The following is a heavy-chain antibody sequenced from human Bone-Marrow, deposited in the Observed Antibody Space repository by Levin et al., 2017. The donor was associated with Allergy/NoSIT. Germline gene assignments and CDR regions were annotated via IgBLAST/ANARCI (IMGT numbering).Heavy chain of an antibody. V-gene: IGHV3-30*18. D-gene: IGHD3-16*01. Sequence: GGSLRLSCAASGFTFSSSGMHWVRQAPGKGLEWVAVISFDGSNKLSAGSVKGRFTISRDNSKNMLYLQMDSLRVDDTAVYYCAKDWDYGYTSPAIDYWGQGTLVTVSA. J-gene: IGHJ4*02. CDR2: ISFDGSNK. CDR3: AKDWDYGYTSPAIDY. CDR1: GFTFSSSG.